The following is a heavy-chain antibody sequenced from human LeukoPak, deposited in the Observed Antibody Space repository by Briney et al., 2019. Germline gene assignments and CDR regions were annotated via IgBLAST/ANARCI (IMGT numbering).Heavy chain of an antibody. CDR3: ARDDSSGSPLDY. CDR2: IYYSVST. D-gene: IGHD3-22*01. Sequence: SETLSLTCTVSGGSISSSSYYWGWIRQPPGKGLEWIGSIYYSVSTYYNPSLMSRVTISVDTSKNQFSLKLSSVTAADTAVYYCARDDSSGSPLDYWGQGTLVTVSS. J-gene: IGHJ4*02. CDR1: GGSISSSSYY. V-gene: IGHV4-39*01.